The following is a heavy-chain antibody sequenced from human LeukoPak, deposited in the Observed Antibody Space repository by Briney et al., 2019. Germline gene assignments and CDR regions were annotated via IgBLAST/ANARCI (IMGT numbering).Heavy chain of an antibody. CDR3: ARDGGGYCGGDCYPYYFDY. D-gene: IGHD2-21*02. CDR1: GFTFSSYE. J-gene: IGHJ4*02. CDR2: ISSSGSTI. Sequence: GGSLRLSCAASGFTFSSYEMNWARQAPGKGLEWVSYISSSGSTIYYADSVKGRFTISRDNAKNSLYLQMNSLRAEDTAVYYCARDGGGYCGGDCYPYYFDYWGQGTLVTVSS. V-gene: IGHV3-48*03.